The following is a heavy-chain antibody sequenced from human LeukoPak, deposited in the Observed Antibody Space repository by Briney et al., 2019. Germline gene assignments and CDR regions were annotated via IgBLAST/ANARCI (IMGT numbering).Heavy chain of an antibody. CDR3: ARDRNPSDIVVVPAAIDAGWFDP. J-gene: IGHJ5*02. D-gene: IGHD2-2*02. CDR1: GYTLTELS. CDR2: FDPEDGET. V-gene: IGHV1-24*01. Sequence: ASVKVSCKVSGYTLTELSMHWVRQAPGKGLEWMGGFDPEDGETIYAQKFQGRVTITADESTSTAYMELSSLRSEDTAVYYCARDRNPSDIVVVPAAIDAGWFDPWGQGTLVTVSS.